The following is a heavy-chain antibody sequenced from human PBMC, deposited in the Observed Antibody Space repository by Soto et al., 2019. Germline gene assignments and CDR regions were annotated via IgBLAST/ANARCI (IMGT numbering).Heavy chain of an antibody. CDR3: ASGLGYFDTYEEVESFDI. D-gene: IGHD3-22*01. J-gene: IGHJ3*02. Sequence: EVQLVESGGGLIHPGGSLRLSCTASGFTFNRFEMNWVRQAPGRGLEWVSYISSRSTSIYYADSVKGRFTISRDNAKNSLYLQMNSLRAEDTATYYCASGLGYFDTYEEVESFDIWGRGTLITVS. CDR2: ISSRSTSI. V-gene: IGHV3-48*03. CDR1: GFTFNRFE.